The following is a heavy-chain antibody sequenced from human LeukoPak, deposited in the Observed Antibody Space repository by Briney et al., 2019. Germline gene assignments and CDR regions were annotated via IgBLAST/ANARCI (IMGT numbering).Heavy chain of an antibody. CDR2: IYSGGST. Sequence: GGSLRLSCAASGFTVSSNYMSWVRQAPGKGLEWVSVIYSGGSTYYADSVKGRFTISRHNSKNTLYLQMNSLSAEDAAVYYCARDLDYYDSSGAFDIWGQGTMVTVSS. CDR3: ARDLDYYDSSGAFDI. D-gene: IGHD3-22*01. J-gene: IGHJ3*02. V-gene: IGHV3-53*04. CDR1: GFTVSSNY.